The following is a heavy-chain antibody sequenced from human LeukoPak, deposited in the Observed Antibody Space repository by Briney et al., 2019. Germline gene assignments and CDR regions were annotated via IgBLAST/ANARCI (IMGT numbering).Heavy chain of an antibody. CDR2: ISGNGGSR. CDR1: GFTFSTYT. D-gene: IGHD5-18*01. Sequence: GGSLSLSCAASGFTFSTYTMHWVRQAPGKGLEYVSSISGNGGSREYANSVKGRFTISRDNSRNTLYLQMGSLRAEDMAVYYCARDAGYVRFDFWGQGTLATVSS. J-gene: IGHJ4*02. CDR3: ARDAGYVRFDF. V-gene: IGHV3-64*01.